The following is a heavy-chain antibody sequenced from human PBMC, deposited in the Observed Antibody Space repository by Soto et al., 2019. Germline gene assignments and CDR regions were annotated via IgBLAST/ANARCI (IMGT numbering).Heavy chain of an antibody. V-gene: IGHV3-48*02. CDR2: ISSSSSTI. CDR3: ARDRWASDRVGATVFDY. Sequence: GGSLRLSCAASGFTFSSYSMNWVRQAPGKGLEWVSYISSSSSTIYYADSVKGRFTISRDNAKNSLYLQMNSLRDEDTAVYYCARDRWASDRVGATVFDYWGQGTLVTVSS. J-gene: IGHJ4*02. CDR1: GFTFSSYS. D-gene: IGHD1-26*01.